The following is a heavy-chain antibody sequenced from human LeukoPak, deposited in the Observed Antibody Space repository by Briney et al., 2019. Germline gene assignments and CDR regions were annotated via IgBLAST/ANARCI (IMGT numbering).Heavy chain of an antibody. D-gene: IGHD1-1*01. V-gene: IGHV3-7*01. Sequence: GGSLRLSCAASGITFSNYWMSWVRQAPGKGLEWVANIKQGGSEKYYVDSVKGRFTISRDNAKNSLYLQMNSLRAEDTAVYYCASNPPNTGDFYYWGLGSLVTVSS. CDR2: IKQGGSEK. CDR3: ASNPPNTGDFYY. CDR1: GITFSNYW. J-gene: IGHJ4*02.